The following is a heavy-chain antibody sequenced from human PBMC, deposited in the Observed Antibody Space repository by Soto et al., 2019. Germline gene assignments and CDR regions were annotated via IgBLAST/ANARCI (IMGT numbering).Heavy chain of an antibody. D-gene: IGHD3-22*01. CDR3: ARGIYDSSGSLFDY. Sequence: GGSLRLSCAASGFTVSSNYMSWVRQAPGKGLEWVSVIYSGGSTYYADSVKGRFTISRDNSKNTLYLQMNSLRAEDTAVYYCARGIYDSSGSLFDYWGQGTLVTVSS. CDR2: IYSGGST. V-gene: IGHV3-53*01. J-gene: IGHJ4*02. CDR1: GFTVSSNY.